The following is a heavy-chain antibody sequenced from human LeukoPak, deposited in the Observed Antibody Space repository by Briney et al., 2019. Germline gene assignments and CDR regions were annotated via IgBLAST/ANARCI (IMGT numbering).Heavy chain of an antibody. D-gene: IGHD2-2*01. CDR1: GFTFSTYA. J-gene: IGHJ6*02. V-gene: IGHV3-30*04. CDR3: ARGNGALGPVPPAMPPYYYYPMDV. Sequence: PGRSLRLSCAASGFTFSTYAMHWVPQAPGKGLEWGAVISHDGSSKYYADPVKGRFTISRDNSKNTLYLQMNSLRSEDTAVYYCARGNGALGPVPPAMPPYYYYPMDVWGQGTTVTVSS. CDR2: ISHDGSSK.